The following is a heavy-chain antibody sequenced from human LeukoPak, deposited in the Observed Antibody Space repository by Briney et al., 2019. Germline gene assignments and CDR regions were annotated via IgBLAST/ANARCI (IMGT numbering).Heavy chain of an antibody. J-gene: IGHJ4*02. V-gene: IGHV3-30*03. CDR2: ISYDGSNK. Sequence: GGSLRLSCAASGFTFSSYGMHWVRQAPGKGLEWVAVISYDGSNKYYADSVKGRFTISRDNSKNTLYLQMNSLRAEDTAVYYCAIDLFADWGQGTLVTVSS. CDR3: AIDLFAD. CDR1: GFTFSSYG.